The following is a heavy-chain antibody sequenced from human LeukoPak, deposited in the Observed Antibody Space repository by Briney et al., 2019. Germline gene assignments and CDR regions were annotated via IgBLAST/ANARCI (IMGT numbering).Heavy chain of an antibody. V-gene: IGHV4-34*01. CDR3: ARWAYDSSGYYYTYYYYYYMDV. CDR2: INHSGST. CDR1: GGSFSGYY. D-gene: IGHD3-22*01. J-gene: IGHJ6*03. Sequence: SETLSLTCAVYGGSFSGYYWSWIRQPPGKGLEWIGEINHSGSTNYNPSLKSRVTISVDTSKNQFSLKLSSVTAADTAVYYCARWAYDSSGYYYTYYYYYYMDVWGKGTTVTVSS.